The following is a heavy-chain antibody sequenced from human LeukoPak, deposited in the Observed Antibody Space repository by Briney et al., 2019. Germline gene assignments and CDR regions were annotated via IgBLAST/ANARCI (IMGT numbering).Heavy chain of an antibody. CDR1: GDSISSGDYY. CDR2: INHSGST. CDR3: ARGATVVRFFDY. Sequence: SETLSLTCTVSGDSISSGDYYWSWIRQPPGKGLEWIGEINHSGSTNYNPSLKSRVTISVDTSKNQFSLKLSSVTAADTAVYYCARGATVVRFFDYWGQGTLVTVSS. D-gene: IGHD4-23*01. J-gene: IGHJ4*02. V-gene: IGHV4-39*07.